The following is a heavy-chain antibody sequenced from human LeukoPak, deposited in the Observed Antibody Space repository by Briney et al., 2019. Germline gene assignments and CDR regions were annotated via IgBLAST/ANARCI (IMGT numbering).Heavy chain of an antibody. CDR1: GFPASSNY. V-gene: IGHV3-53*05. CDR3: ARSSSWSRDAFDI. D-gene: IGHD6-13*01. J-gene: IGHJ3*02. CDR2: IYSGGST. Sequence: GGSLRLPCAPSGFPASSNYMSWAPQAPGKGLEGVSVIYSGGSTYYADSVKGRFIISRDNSKNTLYLQMNSLRAEDTAVYYCARSSSWSRDAFDIWGQGTMVTVSS.